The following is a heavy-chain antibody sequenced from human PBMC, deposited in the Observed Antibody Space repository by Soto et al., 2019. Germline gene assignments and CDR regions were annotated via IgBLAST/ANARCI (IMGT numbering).Heavy chain of an antibody. J-gene: IGHJ3*02. D-gene: IGHD4-17*01. CDR3: ARASGVYDDFDI. Sequence: ASVKVSCKASGSTFTGYYMHWVRQAPGQGLEWMGWINPNNGGTKYAQKFQGSVTMTRDTSISTAYMELSRLRSDDTAVYYCARASGVYDDFDIWGQGTMVTVSS. V-gene: IGHV1-2*02. CDR2: INPNNGGT. CDR1: GSTFTGYY.